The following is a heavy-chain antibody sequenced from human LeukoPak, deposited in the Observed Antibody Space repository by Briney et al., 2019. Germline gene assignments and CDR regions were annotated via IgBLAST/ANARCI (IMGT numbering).Heavy chain of an antibody. Sequence: PSETLSLTCTVSGGSISSYYWSWIRQPPGKGLEWIGYIYYSGSTNYNPSLKSRVTISVDTSKNQVSLKLSSVTAADTAVYYCAGYQSSIFDYWGQGTLVTVSS. D-gene: IGHD6-13*01. J-gene: IGHJ4*02. CDR3: AGYQSSIFDY. CDR2: IYYSGST. CDR1: GGSISSYY. V-gene: IGHV4-59*01.